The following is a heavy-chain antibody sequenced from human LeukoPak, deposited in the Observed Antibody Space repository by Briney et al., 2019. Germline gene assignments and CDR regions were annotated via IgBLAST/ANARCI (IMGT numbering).Heavy chain of an antibody. CDR1: GYTFTGYY. V-gene: IGHV1-2*02. Sequence: PRASVKVSCKASGYTFTGYYIQWVRQAPGQGLEWMGWINPNSGGTNYAQKFQGRVTMTRDTSISTAYMEVSRLRSDDTAVYFCARDPSWYSGSYSDYWGQGTLVTVSS. J-gene: IGHJ4*02. D-gene: IGHD1-26*01. CDR3: ARDPSWYSGSYSDY. CDR2: INPNSGGT.